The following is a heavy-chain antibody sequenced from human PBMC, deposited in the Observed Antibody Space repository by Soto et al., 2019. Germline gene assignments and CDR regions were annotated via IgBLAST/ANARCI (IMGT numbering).Heavy chain of an antibody. CDR3: ARDLPPYSSGWVGTFDI. J-gene: IGHJ3*02. CDR2: ISAYNGNT. V-gene: IGHV1-18*01. Sequence: QVQLVQSGAEVKKPGASVKVYCKASGYTFTSYGISWVRQAPGQGLEWMGWISAYNGNTNYAQKLQGRVTMTTDTSSSTAYMELRSLRSDDTAVYYCARDLPPYSSGWVGTFDIWGQGTMVTVSS. D-gene: IGHD6-19*01. CDR1: GYTFTSYG.